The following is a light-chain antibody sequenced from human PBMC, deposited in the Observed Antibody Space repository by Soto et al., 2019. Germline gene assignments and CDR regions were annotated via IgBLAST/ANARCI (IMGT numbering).Light chain of an antibody. Sequence: DIQMTQSPSSLSASVGDRVTITCRASQNIGSYLNWYRQKPGKAPELLIYDASNLETGVPSRFSGSGSGTDFTFTISSLQPEDIATYYCQQYDNLPLTFGGGTKVDIK. V-gene: IGKV1-33*01. CDR2: DAS. CDR3: QQYDNLPLT. CDR1: QNIGSY. J-gene: IGKJ4*01.